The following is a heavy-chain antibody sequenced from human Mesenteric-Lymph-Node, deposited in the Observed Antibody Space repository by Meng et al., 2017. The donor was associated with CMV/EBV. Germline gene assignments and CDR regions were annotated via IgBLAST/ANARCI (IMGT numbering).Heavy chain of an antibody. J-gene: IGHJ6*02. Sequence: SCAASGFTVSSDTMNWVRQSPGKGLEWVSSISSRRGFTYYADSVKDRFTISRDDANNSVYLQMNSLRLGDTAIYYCVRGSDFRYGLDVWGQGTTVTVSS. V-gene: IGHV3-21*06. D-gene: IGHD3-3*01. CDR3: VRGSDFRYGLDV. CDR2: ISSRRGFT. CDR1: GFTVSSDT.